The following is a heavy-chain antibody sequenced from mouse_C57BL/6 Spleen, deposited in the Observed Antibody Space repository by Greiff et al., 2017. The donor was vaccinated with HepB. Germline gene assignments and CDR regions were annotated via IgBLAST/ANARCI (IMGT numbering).Heavy chain of an antibody. CDR1: GYTFTSYW. CDR3: ARSYGSSLYDARDY. V-gene: IGHV1-55*01. J-gene: IGHJ4*01. D-gene: IGHD1-1*01. Sequence: QVQLQQPGAELVKPGASVKMSCKASGYTFTSYWITWVKQRPGQGLEWIGDIYPGSGSTNYNEKFKSKATLTVDTSSSTAYMQLSSLTSEDFAVYYCARSYGSSLYDARDYWGQGTSVTVSS. CDR2: IYPGSGST.